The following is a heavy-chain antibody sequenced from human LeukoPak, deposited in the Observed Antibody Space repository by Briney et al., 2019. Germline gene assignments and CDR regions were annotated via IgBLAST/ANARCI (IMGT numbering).Heavy chain of an antibody. CDR3: ARVVVVAAAPHFDY. D-gene: IGHD2-15*01. V-gene: IGHV4-31*03. Sequence: SETLSLTCTVSGGSISSGGYSWSWIRQHPGKGLEWIGYIYYSGSTYYNPSLKSRVTISVDTSKNQFSLKLSSVTAADTAVYYCARVVVVAAAPHFDYWGQGTLVTVSS. CDR2: IYYSGST. J-gene: IGHJ4*02. CDR1: GGSISSGGYS.